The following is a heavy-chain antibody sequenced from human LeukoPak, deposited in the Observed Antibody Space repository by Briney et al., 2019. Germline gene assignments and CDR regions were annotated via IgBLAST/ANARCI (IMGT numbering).Heavy chain of an antibody. CDR2: INPNSGGT. D-gene: IGHD3-9*01. CDR3: ARDPYYDILTVMGE. J-gene: IGHJ4*02. Sequence: ASVKVSCKASGYTFTSYDINWVRQAPGQGLEWMGWINPNSGGTNYAQKFQGRVTMTRDTSISTAYMELSRLRSDDTAVYYCARDPYYDILTVMGEWGQGTLVTVSS. CDR1: GYTFTSYD. V-gene: IGHV1-2*02.